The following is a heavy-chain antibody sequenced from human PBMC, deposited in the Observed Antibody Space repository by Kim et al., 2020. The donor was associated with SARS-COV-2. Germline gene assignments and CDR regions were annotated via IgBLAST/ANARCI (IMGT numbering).Heavy chain of an antibody. J-gene: IGHJ6*02. Sequence: GGSLRLSCAVSGFTFDDYGMSWVRQAPGKGLEWVSGINWNGGSTGYADSVKGRFTISRDNAKNSLYLQMNSLRAEDTALYHCARVLERRRPLGRYRYYYYGMDVWGQGTTVTVSS. CDR2: INWNGGST. D-gene: IGHD2-2*01. CDR1: GFTFDDYG. CDR3: ARVLERRRPLGRYRYYYYGMDV. V-gene: IGHV3-20*01.